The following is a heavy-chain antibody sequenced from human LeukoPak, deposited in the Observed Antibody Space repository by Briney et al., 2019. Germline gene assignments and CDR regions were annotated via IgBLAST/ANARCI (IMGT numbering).Heavy chain of an antibody. CDR1: GGSISSYY. CDR3: ARATTHYYYGMDV. J-gene: IGHJ6*02. Sequence: SETLSLTCDVSGGSISSYYWSWIRQPPGKGLEWIGYIYYSGSTNYNPSLKSRVTISVDTSKNQFSLKLSSVTAADTAVYYCARATTHYYYGMDVWGQGTTVTVSS. CDR2: IYYSGST. D-gene: IGHD1-7*01. V-gene: IGHV4-59*01.